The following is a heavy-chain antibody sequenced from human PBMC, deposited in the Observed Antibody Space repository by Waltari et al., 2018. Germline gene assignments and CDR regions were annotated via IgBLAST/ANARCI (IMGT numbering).Heavy chain of an antibody. CDR3: ASNRAAMHYYYYYGMDV. CDR1: GFTFSSYW. J-gene: IGHJ6*02. Sequence: EVQLVESGGGLVQPGGSLRLSCAASGFTFSSYWMSWVRQAPGKGLEWVARIKQDGIEKYYEDSVKGRFTISRDNAKNTLYLQMNSLIAEDTAVYYCASNRAAMHYYYYYGMDVWGQGTTVTVSS. V-gene: IGHV3-7*03. CDR2: IKQDGIEK. D-gene: IGHD2-2*01.